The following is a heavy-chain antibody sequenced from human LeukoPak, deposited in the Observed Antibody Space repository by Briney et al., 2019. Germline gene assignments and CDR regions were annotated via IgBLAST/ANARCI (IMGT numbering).Heavy chain of an antibody. CDR1: GFTFSSYA. D-gene: IGHD6-13*01. J-gene: IGHJ4*02. CDR3: EAGTQYY. Sequence: GGSLRLSCAASGFTFSSYAMHWVRQAPGKGLEWVATISYDGSNKYYADSVKGRFTISRDNSKNTLYLEMNSLRAEDTAVYYCEAGTQYYWGQGTLVTVSS. V-gene: IGHV3-30-3*01. CDR2: ISYDGSNK.